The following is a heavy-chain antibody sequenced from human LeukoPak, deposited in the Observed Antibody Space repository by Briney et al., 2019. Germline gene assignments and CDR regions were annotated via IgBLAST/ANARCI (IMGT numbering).Heavy chain of an antibody. J-gene: IGHJ4*02. V-gene: IGHV3-21*01. CDR2: ISSSSSYI. CDR1: GSTFSSYS. Sequence: GGSLRLSCAASGSTFSSYSMNWVRQAPGKGLEWVSSISSSSSYIYYADSVKGRFTISRDNAKNSLYLQMNSLRAEDTAVYYCAPDVDTAMRYWGQGTLVTVSS. D-gene: IGHD5-18*01. CDR3: APDVDTAMRY.